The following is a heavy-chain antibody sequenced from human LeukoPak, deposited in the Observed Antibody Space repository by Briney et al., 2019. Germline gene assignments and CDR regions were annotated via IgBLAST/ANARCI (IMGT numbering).Heavy chain of an antibody. V-gene: IGHV4-34*01. D-gene: IGHD6-19*01. Sequence: PSETLSLTCAVYGGSFSGYYWNWIRQPPGKGLEWIGEINHSGSTNYNSSLKSRVTISVDTSKNQFSLKLSSVTAADTAVYYCARDRQRSGWYGGGTFDIWGHGTMVTVSS. CDR1: GGSFSGYY. CDR3: ARDRQRSGWYGGGTFDI. J-gene: IGHJ3*02. CDR2: INHSGST.